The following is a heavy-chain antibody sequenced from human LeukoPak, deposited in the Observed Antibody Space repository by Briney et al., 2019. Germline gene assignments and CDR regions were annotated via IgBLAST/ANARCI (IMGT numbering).Heavy chain of an antibody. CDR3: ARDLGLRGST. J-gene: IGHJ5*02. V-gene: IGHV3-74*01. CDR1: GFTYRDSW. Sequence: GGSLRLSREFSGFTYRDSWMHGVRQPPGRGRVWVSRMYGDMSDISYADSVKDRFNISRDNAKNTVYLQMNSLRGEDTAVYYCARDLGLRGSTWGQGTLVTVSS. D-gene: IGHD4-23*01. CDR2: MYGDMSDI.